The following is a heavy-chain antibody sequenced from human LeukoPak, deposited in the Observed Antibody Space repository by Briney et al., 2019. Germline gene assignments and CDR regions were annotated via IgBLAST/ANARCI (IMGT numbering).Heavy chain of an antibody. J-gene: IGHJ6*03. CDR2: ISSSSSYI. V-gene: IGHV3-21*01. CDR3: ARDDVLTGPYYYYYYMDV. CDR1: GFTFSSYS. Sequence: GGSLRLSCAASGFTFSSYSMNWVRQAPGKGLEWVSSISSSSSYIYYADSVKGRFTISRDNAKNSLYLQMNSLRAEDTAVYYCARDDVLTGPYYYYYYMDVWGKGTTATISS. D-gene: IGHD2-8*02.